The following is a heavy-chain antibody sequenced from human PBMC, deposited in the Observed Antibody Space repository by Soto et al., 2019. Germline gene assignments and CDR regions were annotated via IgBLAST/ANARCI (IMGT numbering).Heavy chain of an antibody. V-gene: IGHV3-7*02. J-gene: IGHJ4*02. CDR3: KYNEK. D-gene: IGHD1-20*01. Sequence: GGSLRLSYAASGLTFSRPWMHWVRQAPGKGLVWVANIKPDGSGRYYVDSVKCRITISRDNAAKTISLQMNSLRDEDTAVYYSKYNEKWGQGLLVNVSS. CDR1: GLTFSRPW. CDR2: IKPDGSGR.